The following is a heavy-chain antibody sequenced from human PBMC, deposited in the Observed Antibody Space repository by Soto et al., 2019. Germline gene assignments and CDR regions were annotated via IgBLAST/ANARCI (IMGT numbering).Heavy chain of an antibody. Sequence: SETLSLTCSVSGLTISSASYYWSWIRQHPGKGLEWVGNIYYNGSTYYSPSLKSRVTVWFDTSKNQFSLRLTSVTAADTAVYYCARYRISGSWSKFDYWGQGPRVTVSS. J-gene: IGHJ4*02. CDR3: ARYRISGSWSKFDY. D-gene: IGHD6-13*01. CDR1: GLTISSASYY. CDR2: IYYNGST. V-gene: IGHV4-31*03.